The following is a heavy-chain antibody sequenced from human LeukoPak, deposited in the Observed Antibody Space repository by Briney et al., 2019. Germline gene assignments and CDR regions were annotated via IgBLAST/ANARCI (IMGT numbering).Heavy chain of an antibody. CDR2: FDPEDGET. V-gene: IGHV1-24*01. CDR3: ARGIYYDTSGPKYWYFDL. Sequence: ASVKVSCKVSGYTLTELSMHWVRQAPGKGLEWMGVFDPEDGETIYAQKFQGRVTMTEDTSTDTAYMELSSLRSEDTAVYYCARGIYYDTSGPKYWYFDLWGRGTLVTVSS. J-gene: IGHJ2*01. CDR1: GYTLTELS. D-gene: IGHD3-22*01.